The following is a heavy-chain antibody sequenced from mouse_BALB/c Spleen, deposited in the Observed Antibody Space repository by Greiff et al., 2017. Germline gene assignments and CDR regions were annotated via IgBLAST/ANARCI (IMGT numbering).Heavy chain of an antibody. CDR1: GFTFSSFG. V-gene: IGHV5-17*02. J-gene: IGHJ4*01. Sequence: EVQVVESGGGLVQPGGSRKLSCAASGFTFSSFGMHWVRQAPEKGLEWVAYISSGSSTIYYADTVKGRFTISRDNPKNTLFLQMTSLRSEDTAMYYCARGDIYLGDYWGQGTSVTVSS. CDR3: ARGDIYLGDY. D-gene: IGHD2-1*01. CDR2: ISSGSSTI.